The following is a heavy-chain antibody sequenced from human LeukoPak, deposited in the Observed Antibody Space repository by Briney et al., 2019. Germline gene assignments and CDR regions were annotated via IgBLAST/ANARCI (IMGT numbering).Heavy chain of an antibody. D-gene: IGHD6-6*01. Sequence: SETLSLTCAVSGYSITTGFSWGGIRQPPGKGREWMGTISHSGTTDYKSTLESRLTISMATANNRFPHRLASVTAAAPRAYYSARERSVPGIDPWGQGTLVTVSS. J-gene: IGHJ5*02. CDR2: ISHSGTT. CDR1: GYSITTGFS. CDR3: ARERSVPGIDP. V-gene: IGHV4-38-2*02.